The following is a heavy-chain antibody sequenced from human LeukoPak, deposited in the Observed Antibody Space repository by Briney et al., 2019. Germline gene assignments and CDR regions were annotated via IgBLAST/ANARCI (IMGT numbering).Heavy chain of an antibody. D-gene: IGHD2-15*01. CDR1: GGSFSGHY. V-gene: IGHV4-34*01. CDR2: ITDSGTT. CDR3: ARGKYDCSGTTCAPSFDY. J-gene: IGHJ4*02. Sequence: SETLSLTCAVNGGSFSGHYWTWIRQPPGKGLEWIGQITDSGTTNNNPSLKNRVTISVDTSKNQFSLKLSSVTAADTAVYYCARGKYDCSGTTCAPSFDYWGQGTLVTDSS.